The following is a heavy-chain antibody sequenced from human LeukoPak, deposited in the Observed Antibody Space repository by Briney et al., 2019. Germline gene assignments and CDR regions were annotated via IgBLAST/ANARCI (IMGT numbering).Heavy chain of an antibody. CDR3: VKGQQFILTGYYFDY. D-gene: IGHD3-9*01. CDR2: ISSNGDST. J-gene: IGHJ4*02. CDR1: GFTFNSYA. Sequence: GGSLRLSCSASGFTFNSYAMHWVRQAPGKGLEYVSVISSNGDSTYYAVSLKGRFTISRDNSKSTLYLQMCSLRPEDTAVYYCVKGQQFILTGYYFDYWGQGTLVTVSS. V-gene: IGHV3-64D*09.